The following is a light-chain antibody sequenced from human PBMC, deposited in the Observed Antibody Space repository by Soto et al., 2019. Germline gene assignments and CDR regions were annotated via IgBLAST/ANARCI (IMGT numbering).Light chain of an antibody. Sequence: QSVLTQPASVSGSPGQSITISCTGTSSDVGTYNLVSWYQQHPGKAPKLLIYEVRKRPSSISSRFSASKSDNTASLTISGLQAEDEADYFCCSYAGSNSVVFGGGTKLTVL. CDR1: SSDVGTYNL. V-gene: IGLV2-23*02. CDR3: CSYAGSNSVV. J-gene: IGLJ3*02. CDR2: EVR.